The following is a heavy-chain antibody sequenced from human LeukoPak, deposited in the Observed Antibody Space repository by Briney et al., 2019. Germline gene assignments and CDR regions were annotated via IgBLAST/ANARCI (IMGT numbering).Heavy chain of an antibody. V-gene: IGHV3-7*01. CDR2: INQDGSEE. CDR1: GFSFSNYW. Sequence: PGGSLRLSCAASGFSFSNYWMSWVRQAPGKGLEWVAHINQDGSEEHYMDTAKARFTISRYNAKNSLSLQRNSLRAEDTAVYYCVRDGGVSGYDLLDYWGQGTLVTVSS. CDR3: VRDGGVSGYDLLDY. D-gene: IGHD5-12*01. J-gene: IGHJ4*02.